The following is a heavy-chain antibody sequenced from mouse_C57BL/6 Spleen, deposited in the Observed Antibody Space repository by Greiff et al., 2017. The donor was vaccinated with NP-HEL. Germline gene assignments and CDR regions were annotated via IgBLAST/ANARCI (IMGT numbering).Heavy chain of an antibody. CDR2: IYPGDGDT. CDR3: ARRVVTGAMDY. D-gene: IGHD2-2*01. CDR1: GYAFSSYW. Sequence: QVQLQQSGAELVKPGASVKISCKASGYAFSSYWMNWVKQRPGKGLEWIGQIYPGDGDTNYNGKFKGKATLTADKSSSTAYMQLSSLTSEDSAVYFCARRVVTGAMDYWGQGTSVTVSS. J-gene: IGHJ4*01. V-gene: IGHV1-80*01.